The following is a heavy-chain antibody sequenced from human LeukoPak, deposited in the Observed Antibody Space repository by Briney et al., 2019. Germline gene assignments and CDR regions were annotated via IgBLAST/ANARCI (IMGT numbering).Heavy chain of an antibody. CDR2: IKEDGSEK. J-gene: IGHJ5*02. V-gene: IGHV3-7*02. CDR3: ARGKGGYCSGGSCYPGWFDP. D-gene: IGHD2-15*01. CDR1: GFTFSSYW. Sequence: PGGSLRLSCAGSGFTFSSYWMSWVRQAPGKGLEWVANIKEDGSEKYYVDSVKGRFTITRDNAKNTLYLQMNSLRAEDTAVYYCARGKGGYCSGGSCYPGWFDPWGQGTLVTVSS.